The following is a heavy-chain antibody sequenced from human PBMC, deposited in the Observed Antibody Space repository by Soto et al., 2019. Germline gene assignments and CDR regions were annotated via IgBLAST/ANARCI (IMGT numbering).Heavy chain of an antibody. D-gene: IGHD6-19*01. CDR3: AHVGGLEQWLYRLHH. J-gene: IGHJ5*02. Sequence: QITLKESGPSLVKPTQTLTLTCTFSGFSLSTTGVGVVWIRQPPGKALEWLALIYWDDDKHYSPSLRSRLTITNDTTKSQVVLTLTNVDPVDTATYYCAHVGGLEQWLYRLHHWGEGTLVTVSS. CDR1: GFSLSTTGVG. CDR2: IYWDDDK. V-gene: IGHV2-5*02.